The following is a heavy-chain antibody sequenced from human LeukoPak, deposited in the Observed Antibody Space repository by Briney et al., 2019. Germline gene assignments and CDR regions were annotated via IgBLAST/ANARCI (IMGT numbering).Heavy chain of an antibody. J-gene: IGHJ4*02. CDR1: GYTFTNYV. V-gene: IGHV1-18*01. CDR3: ARAGYYYDSSGYYASY. Sequence: ASVKVSCKVSGYTFTNYVIRWVRQAPGQGLEWMGWVSAYNGNTNCAQKLQGRVSMTTDTSTSTAYMELRSLRSDDTAVYYCARAGYYYDSSGYYASYWGQGTLVTVSS. CDR2: VSAYNGNT. D-gene: IGHD3-22*01.